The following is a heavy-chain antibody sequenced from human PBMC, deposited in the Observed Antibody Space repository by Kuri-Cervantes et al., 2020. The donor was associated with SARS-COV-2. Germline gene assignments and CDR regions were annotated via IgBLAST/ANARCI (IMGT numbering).Heavy chain of an antibody. CDR1: GGSISSYY. Sequence: ESLKISCTVSGGSISSYYWSWIRQPPGKGLEWIGYIYYSGSTNYNPSLKSRVTISVDTSKNQFSLKLSSVTAADTAVYYCARVQGAAALTYYYYYGMDVWGQGTTVTVSS. CDR2: IYYSGST. J-gene: IGHJ6*02. CDR3: ARVQGAAALTYYYYYGMDV. V-gene: IGHV4-59*01. D-gene: IGHD2-2*01.